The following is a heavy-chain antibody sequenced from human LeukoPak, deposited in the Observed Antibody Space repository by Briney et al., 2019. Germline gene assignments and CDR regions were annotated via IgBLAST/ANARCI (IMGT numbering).Heavy chain of an antibody. D-gene: IGHD5-18*01. Sequence: GASVKVSCKASGGTFSSYAISWVRQAPGQGLEWMGGIIPIFGTANYAQKFQGRVTITTDESTSTAYMELNSLRSEDTAVYYCARGLTPVDTAMAIGPYFDYWGQGTLVTVSS. V-gene: IGHV1-69*05. J-gene: IGHJ4*02. CDR1: GGTFSSYA. CDR3: ARGLTPVDTAMAIGPYFDY. CDR2: IIPIFGTA.